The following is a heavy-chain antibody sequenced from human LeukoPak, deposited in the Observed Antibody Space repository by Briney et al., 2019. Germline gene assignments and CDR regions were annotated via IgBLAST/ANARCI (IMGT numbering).Heavy chain of an antibody. J-gene: IGHJ5*02. CDR3: ARDFGSGVFDP. CDR1: GGTFSSYA. D-gene: IGHD3-10*01. CDR2: IIPIFGTA. Sequence: SVKVSCKASGGTFSSYAISWVRQAPGQGLEWMGGIIPIFGTANYAQKFQGRVTITADESTRTVYMELSSLRSEDTTIYYCARDFGSGVFDPWGQGTLVTVSS. V-gene: IGHV1-69*13.